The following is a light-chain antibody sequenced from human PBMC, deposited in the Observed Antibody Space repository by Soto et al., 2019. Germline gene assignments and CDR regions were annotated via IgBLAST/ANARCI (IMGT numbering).Light chain of an antibody. J-gene: IGKJ1*01. CDR2: KAS. CDR1: QSISSW. CDR3: QQYNSYSA. Sequence: DILMTQSPSTLSASVGDRVTITCRASQSISSWLAWYQQKPGKAPKLLIYKASSLESGVPSRFSGSGSGTEFTLIISSLQPDDVATYYYQQYNSYSAFGQGTKVEIK. V-gene: IGKV1-5*03.